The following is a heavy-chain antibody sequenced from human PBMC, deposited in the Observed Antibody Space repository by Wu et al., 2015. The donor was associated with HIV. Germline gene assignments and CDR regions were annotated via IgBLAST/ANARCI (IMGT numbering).Heavy chain of an antibody. CDR2: INPNSGGT. CDR3: HARPPLSNYYDSSGDDAFDI. D-gene: IGHD3-22*01. Sequence: QVQLVQSGAEVKKPGASVKVSCKASGYTFTGYYMHWVRQAPGQGLEWMGWINPNSGGTNYAQKFQGRVTMTRDTSISTAYMELSRLRSDDTAVYYCHARPPLSNYYDSSGDDAFDIWGQGTMVTVSS. V-gene: IGHV1-2*02. CDR1: GYTFTGYY. J-gene: IGHJ3*02.